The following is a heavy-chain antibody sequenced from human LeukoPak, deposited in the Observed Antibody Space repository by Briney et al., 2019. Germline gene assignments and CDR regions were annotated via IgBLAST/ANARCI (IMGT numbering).Heavy chain of an antibody. V-gene: IGHV3-48*04. CDR2: ISSSSGTI. D-gene: IGHD2-2*01. CDR1: GFTFSSYS. Sequence: GGSLRLSCAASGFTFSSYSMNWVRQAPGKGLEWISYISSSSGTIFYADSMKGRFTISRDNAKNSLYLQMNSLRAEDTAVYYCARSPGGYCSSTRCPDRYFDLWGRGTLVTVSS. J-gene: IGHJ2*01. CDR3: ARSPGGYCSSTRCPDRYFDL.